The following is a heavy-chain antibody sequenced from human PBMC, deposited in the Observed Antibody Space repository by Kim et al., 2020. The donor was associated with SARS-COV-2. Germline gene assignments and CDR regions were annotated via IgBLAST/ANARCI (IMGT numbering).Heavy chain of an antibody. CDR1: GFIFSNYG. CDR2: ISKDGSNK. D-gene: IGHD3-3*01. J-gene: IGHJ4*02. CDR3: AKGDDFWGGYYTIDD. Sequence: GGSLRLSCAASGFIFSNYGMYWVRQAPGKGLEWVALISKDGSNKFFADSVKGRFTISRDNSKNTVDLQMNSLRAEDTSLYYCAKGDDFWGGYYTIDDWGQGALVIVSS. V-gene: IGHV3-30*18.